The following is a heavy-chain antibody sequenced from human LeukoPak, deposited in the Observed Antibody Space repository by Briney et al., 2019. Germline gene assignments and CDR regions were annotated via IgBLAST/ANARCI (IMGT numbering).Heavy chain of an antibody. Sequence: ASVKVSCKASGYTLTGYYIHWVRQAPGQGLECIGWINPNSGGTNYAQKFQGRVTMTRDTSISTAYMELSRLRSDDTAVYYCAIGGSGSYFSWLDPWGQGTLVTVSS. J-gene: IGHJ5*02. V-gene: IGHV1-2*02. CDR1: GYTLTGYY. D-gene: IGHD3-10*01. CDR3: AIGGSGSYFSWLDP. CDR2: INPNSGGT.